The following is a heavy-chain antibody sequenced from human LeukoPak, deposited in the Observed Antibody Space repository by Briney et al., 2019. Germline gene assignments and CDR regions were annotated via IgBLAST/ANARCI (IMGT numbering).Heavy chain of an antibody. CDR2: ISAYNGNT. Sequence: ASVKVSCRASGYTFTSYGISWVRQAPGQGLEWMGWISAYNGNTNYAQKLQGRVTMTTDTSTSTAYMELRSLRSDDTAVYYCARGYCSSTSYYVGDAFDIWGQGTMVTVSS. CDR3: ARGYCSSTSYYVGDAFDI. V-gene: IGHV1-18*01. D-gene: IGHD2-2*01. J-gene: IGHJ3*02. CDR1: GYTFTSYG.